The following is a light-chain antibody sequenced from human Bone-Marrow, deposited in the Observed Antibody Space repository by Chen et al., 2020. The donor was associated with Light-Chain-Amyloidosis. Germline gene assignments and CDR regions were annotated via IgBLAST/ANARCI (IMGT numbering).Light chain of an antibody. CDR3: GTDHEGGGAFQYV. CDR2: VGTDGIVG. V-gene: IGLV9-49*01. J-gene: IGLJ1*01. CDR1: SDYYDYR. Sequence: QPVLTQSPSASASPGASVTLTCTLPSDYYDYRVDWNQQRPGKGPRFVMRVGTDGIVGSKGDGIPDRCSGLGSGLNRYLSHKKMQGQEKGDYFGGTDHEGGGAFQYVFGSGTKVTVL.